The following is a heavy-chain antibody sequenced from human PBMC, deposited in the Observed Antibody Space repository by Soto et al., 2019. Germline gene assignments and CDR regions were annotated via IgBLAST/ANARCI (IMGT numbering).Heavy chain of an antibody. CDR3: AKDINPLGRAFAY. D-gene: IGHD1-26*01. V-gene: IGHV3-9*01. CDR1: GFTFDDYA. J-gene: IGHJ4*02. Sequence: EVQLVESGGGLVQPGRSLRLSCAASGFTFDDYAMHWVRQAPGKGLEWVSGISWNSGSIGYADSVKGRFTISRDNAKNSLYLQMNSLRAEDTALYYCAKDINPLGRAFAYWGQGTLVTVSS. CDR2: ISWNSGSI.